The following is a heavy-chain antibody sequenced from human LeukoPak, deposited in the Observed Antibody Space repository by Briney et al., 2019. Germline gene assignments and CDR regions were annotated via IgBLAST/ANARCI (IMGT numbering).Heavy chain of an antibody. Sequence: GGSLRLSCAASGFTFSSYAMSWVRQAPGKGLEWVSAISGSDGTTYYADSVKGRFTISRDNSKNTLYLQMNSLRAEDTAVYYCARGDGYNYFESWGQGTLVTVSS. CDR3: ARGDGYNYFES. CDR2: ISGSDGTT. D-gene: IGHD5-24*01. V-gene: IGHV3-23*01. CDR1: GFTFSSYA. J-gene: IGHJ4*02.